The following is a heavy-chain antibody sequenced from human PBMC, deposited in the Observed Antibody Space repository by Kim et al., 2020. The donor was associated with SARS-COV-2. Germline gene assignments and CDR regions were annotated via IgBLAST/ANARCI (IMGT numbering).Heavy chain of an antibody. CDR1: GGSISSGDYY. D-gene: IGHD6-6*01. CDR3: ARFCIAARVNWFDP. Sequence: SETLSLTCTVSGGSISSGDYYWSWIRQPPGKGLEWIGYIYYSGSTYYNPSLKSRVTISVDTSKNQFSLKLSSVTAADTAVYYCARFCIAARVNWFDPWGQGTLVTVSS. CDR2: IYYSGST. J-gene: IGHJ5*02. V-gene: IGHV4-30-4*01.